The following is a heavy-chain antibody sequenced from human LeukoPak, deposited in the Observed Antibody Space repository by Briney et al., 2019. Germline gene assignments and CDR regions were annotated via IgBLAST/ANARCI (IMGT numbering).Heavy chain of an antibody. D-gene: IGHD6-13*01. V-gene: IGHV4-59*11. J-gene: IGHJ6*03. CDR3: ARAGNSSSWYSYYYYYMDV. Sequence: PSETLSLTCTVSGGSISSHYWSWIRQPPGKGLEWIGYIYYSGSTNYNPSPKSRVTISVDTSKNQFSLKLSSVTAADTAVYYCARAGNSSSWYSYYYYYMDVWGKGTTVTVSS. CDR1: GGSISSHY. CDR2: IYYSGST.